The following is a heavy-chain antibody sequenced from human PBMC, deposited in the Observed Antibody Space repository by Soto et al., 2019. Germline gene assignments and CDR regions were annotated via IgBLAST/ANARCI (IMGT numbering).Heavy chain of an antibody. J-gene: IGHJ5*01. D-gene: IGHD4-17*01. CDR1: GFTFSSHW. CDR2: ISTDGSTT. CDR3: TRERTTVTLFDS. Sequence: PGGSLRLSCAASGFTFSSHWMHWVRQAPGKGLMWVSRISTDGSTTGYADSVKGRFTISRDNAKNTLYLQMSSLRVEDTAVYYCTRERTTVTLFDSWGQGTLVTVSS. V-gene: IGHV3-74*01.